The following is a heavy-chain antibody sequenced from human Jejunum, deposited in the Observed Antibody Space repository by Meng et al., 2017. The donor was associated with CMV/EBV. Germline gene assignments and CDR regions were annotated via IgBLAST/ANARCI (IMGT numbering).Heavy chain of an antibody. Sequence: YWMDGVRQAPGKGLVWISLINSAGSNTSYADSVKGRFTISRDNAKNTLYLQMSSLRAEDTAVYYCARATYDYGSGTNYYYYGMDVWGQGTTVTVSS. D-gene: IGHD3-10*01. CDR2: INSAGSNT. J-gene: IGHJ6*02. CDR1: YW. CDR3: ARATYDYGSGTNYYYYGMDV. V-gene: IGHV3-74*01.